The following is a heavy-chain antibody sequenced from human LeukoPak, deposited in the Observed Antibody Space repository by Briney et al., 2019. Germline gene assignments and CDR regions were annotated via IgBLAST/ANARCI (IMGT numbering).Heavy chain of an antibody. J-gene: IGHJ4*02. CDR2: ISSSSSTI. Sequence: GGSLRLSCAASGFIFSSYSMNWVRQAPGKGLEWVSYISSSSSTIYYADSVKGRFTISRDNAKNSLYLQMNSLRAEDTAVYYCARGSSSSRRYFDYWGQGTLVTVSS. D-gene: IGHD6-6*01. CDR3: ARGSSSSRRYFDY. V-gene: IGHV3-48*04. CDR1: GFIFSSYS.